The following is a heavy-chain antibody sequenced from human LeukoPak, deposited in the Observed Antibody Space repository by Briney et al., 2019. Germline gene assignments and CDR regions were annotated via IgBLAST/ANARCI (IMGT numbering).Heavy chain of an antibody. CDR3: AKWAARIVVVPAAIDY. D-gene: IGHD2-2*01. CDR2: ISGSGGST. CDR1: GFTFSCYS. J-gene: IGHJ4*02. V-gene: IGHV3-23*01. Sequence: GGSLRLSCAASGFTFSCYSMNWVRQAPGKGLEWVSAISGSGGSTYYADSVKGRFTISRDNSKNTLYLQMNSLRAEDTAVYYCAKWAARIVVVPAAIDYWGQGTLVTVSS.